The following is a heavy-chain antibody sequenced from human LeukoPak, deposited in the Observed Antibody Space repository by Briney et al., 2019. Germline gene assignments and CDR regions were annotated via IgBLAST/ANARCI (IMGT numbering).Heavy chain of an antibody. D-gene: IGHD6-13*01. J-gene: IGHJ4*02. V-gene: IGHV3-73*01. CDR2: IRSKANTYAT. CDR3: SSRPDIAAAGTDY. CDR1: GFTFSGSA. Sequence: PGGSLRLSCAASGFTFSGSAMHWVRQASGKGLEWVGRIRSKANTYATEYAASVKGRFTISRDDSKNTAYLQMNSLKTEDPAVYYCSSRPDIAAAGTDYWGQGTLVTVSS.